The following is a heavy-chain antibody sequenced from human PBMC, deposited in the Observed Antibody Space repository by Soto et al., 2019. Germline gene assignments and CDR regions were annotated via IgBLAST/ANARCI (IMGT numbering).Heavy chain of an antibody. Sequence: KSSETLSLTCTVSGGSISSSSYYWGWIRQPPGKGLEWIGSIYYSGSTYYNPSLKSRVTISVDTSKNQFSLKLSSVTAADTAVYYCARNSGARKYSSFEDVWGQGTTVTVSS. V-gene: IGHV4-39*01. CDR1: GGSISSSSYY. D-gene: IGHD6-6*01. CDR3: ARNSGARKYSSFEDV. J-gene: IGHJ6*02. CDR2: IYYSGST.